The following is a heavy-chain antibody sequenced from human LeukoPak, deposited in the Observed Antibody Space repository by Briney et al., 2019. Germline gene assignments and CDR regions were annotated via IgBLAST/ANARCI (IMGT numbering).Heavy chain of an antibody. CDR1: GVTFSSYA. J-gene: IGHJ6*03. D-gene: IGHD3-3*01. CDR3: ARDELRLLEVIYDYYMDV. V-gene: IGHV1-69*06. CDR2: IIPIFGTA. Sequence: GASVRVSCAASGVTFSSYAISWVRQAPGQGLEWMGGIIPIFGTANYAQTFKGRVTITADNSTSTAYMELSSLRSEDTAVYYCARDELRLLEVIYDYYMDVCGKGTTVTVSS.